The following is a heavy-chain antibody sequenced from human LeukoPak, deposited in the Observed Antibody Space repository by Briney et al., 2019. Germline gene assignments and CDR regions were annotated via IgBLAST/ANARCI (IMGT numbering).Heavy chain of an antibody. CDR2: MNPKSGNT. J-gene: IGHJ4*02. D-gene: IGHD4-17*01. V-gene: IGHV1-8*02. CDR1: GYTFTGYY. CDR3: ARNGDFDS. Sequence: ASVKVSCKASGYTFTGYYMHWVRQATGQGLEWMGWMNPKSGNTGYAQKFQGRVTMTKNTSTGTAYMELRSLRSDDTAVYYCARNGDFDSWGQGTLVTVSS.